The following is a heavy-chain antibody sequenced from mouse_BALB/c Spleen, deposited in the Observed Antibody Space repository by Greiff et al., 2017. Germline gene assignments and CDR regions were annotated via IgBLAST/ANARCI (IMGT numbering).Heavy chain of an antibody. V-gene: IGHV14-4*02. D-gene: IGHD2-2*01. J-gene: IGHJ4*01. CDR2: IDPENGDT. CDR1: GFNIKDYY. CDR3: ARGGYLYYAMDY. Sequence: VQLKQSGAELVRSGASVKLSCTASGFNIKDYYMHWVKQRPEQGLEWIGWIDPENGDTEYAPKFQGKATMTADTSSNTAYLQLSSLTSEDTAVYYCARGGYLYYAMDYWGQGTSVTVSS.